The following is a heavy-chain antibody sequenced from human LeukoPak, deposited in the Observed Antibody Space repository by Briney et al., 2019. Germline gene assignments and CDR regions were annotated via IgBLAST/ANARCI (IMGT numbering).Heavy chain of an antibody. J-gene: IGHJ4*02. CDR2: IYYSGST. CDR3: ASSSPRAYDSSGYYYGFDY. V-gene: IGHV4-59*01. D-gene: IGHD3-22*01. Sequence: PSETLSLTCNVSGGSISSYYWSWLRQPPGKGLEWIGYIYYSGSTNYNPSLKSRVTISVDTSKNQFSLKLSSVTAADTAVYYCASSSPRAYDSSGYYYGFDYWGQGTLVTVSS. CDR1: GGSISSYY.